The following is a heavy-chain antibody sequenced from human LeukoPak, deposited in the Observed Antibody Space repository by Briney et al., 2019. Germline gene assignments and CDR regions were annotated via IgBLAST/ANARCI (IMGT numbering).Heavy chain of an antibody. CDR2: ISSSRSYI. V-gene: IGHV3-21*01. CDR3: ARYCSSTSCYRDAFDI. Sequence: RGSLRLSCAASGFTFRSYSMNGVRQAPGKGLEWVSSISSSRSYIYYADSVKGRFTISRDNAKNSLYLQMNSLRAEDTAVYYCARYCSSTSCYRDAFDIWGQGTMVTVSS. D-gene: IGHD2-2*01. J-gene: IGHJ3*02. CDR1: GFTFRSYS.